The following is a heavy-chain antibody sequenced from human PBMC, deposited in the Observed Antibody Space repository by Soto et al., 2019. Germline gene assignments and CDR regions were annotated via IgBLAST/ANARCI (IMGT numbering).Heavy chain of an antibody. V-gene: IGHV4-59*08. CDR2: IYYSGNT. J-gene: IGHJ4*02. CDR1: GGSISSYY. Sequence: PSETLSLTCTVSGGSISSYYWSWIRQPPGKGLEWIGYIYYSGNTNYNPSLKSRVTISVDTSKNQFSLKLSSVTAADTAVYYCAVSIGARYFDYWGQGTLVTVSS. CDR3: AVSIGARYFDY. D-gene: IGHD6-6*01.